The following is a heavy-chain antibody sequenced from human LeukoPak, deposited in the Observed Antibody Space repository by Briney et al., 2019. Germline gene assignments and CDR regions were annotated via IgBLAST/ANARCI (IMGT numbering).Heavy chain of an antibody. V-gene: IGHV3-11*01. Sequence: KPGGSLRLSCAASGFTFSDYYMSWIRQAPRKGLEWVSYISSSGSTIYYADSVKGRFTISRDNAKSSLYLQMNSLRAEDTAVYYCARGQYNWNYVLPFDYWGQGTLVTVSS. CDR3: ARGQYNWNYVLPFDY. D-gene: IGHD1-7*01. CDR2: ISSSGSTI. J-gene: IGHJ4*02. CDR1: GFTFSDYY.